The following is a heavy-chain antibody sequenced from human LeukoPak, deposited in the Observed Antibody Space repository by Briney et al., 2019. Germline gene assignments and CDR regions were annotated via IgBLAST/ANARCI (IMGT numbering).Heavy chain of an antibody. D-gene: IGHD2-15*01. Sequence: ASVKVSCKASGYTFTSYYMHWVRQARGQGLEWMGIINPSGGSTSYAQKFQGRVTMTRDTSTSTVYMELSSLRSEDTAVYYCARATVEEVVAASLDYWGQGTLVTVSS. CDR3: ARATVEEVVAASLDY. V-gene: IGHV1-46*01. CDR2: INPSGGST. J-gene: IGHJ4*02. CDR1: GYTFTSYY.